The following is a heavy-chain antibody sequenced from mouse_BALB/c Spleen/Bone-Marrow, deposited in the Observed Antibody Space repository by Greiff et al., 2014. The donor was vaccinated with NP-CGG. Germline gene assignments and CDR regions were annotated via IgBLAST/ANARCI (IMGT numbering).Heavy chain of an antibody. J-gene: IGHJ4*01. V-gene: IGHV1-31*01. CDR1: GYSFSGYY. CDR3: ARGGGNNADYYAIDY. Sequence: DVKLQESGPELVKDGASVKISCKASGYSFSGYYMHWVKQSHVKSLEWIGRINPYNGATTYNQNFKDKASLTVDKSSSTAYMELHSLTSEDSAVYYCARGGGNNADYYAIDYWGQGTSVTVSS. D-gene: IGHD2-1*01. CDR2: INPYNGAT.